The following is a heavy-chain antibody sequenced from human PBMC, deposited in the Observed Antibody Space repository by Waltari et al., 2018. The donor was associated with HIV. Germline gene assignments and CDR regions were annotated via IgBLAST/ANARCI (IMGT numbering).Heavy chain of an antibody. Sequence: DVQLVESGGGFVERGVSLRLSCAAPGFRLRCYWLHWVRQAPGKGRVGVSRINSDGSSTSYADSVKGRFTISRDNAKNTLYLQMNSLRAEDTAVYYCGPLTLDAFDIWGQGTMVTVSS. J-gene: IGHJ3*02. CDR2: INSDGSST. CDR3: GPLTLDAFDI. CDR1: GFRLRCYW. V-gene: IGHV3-74*01.